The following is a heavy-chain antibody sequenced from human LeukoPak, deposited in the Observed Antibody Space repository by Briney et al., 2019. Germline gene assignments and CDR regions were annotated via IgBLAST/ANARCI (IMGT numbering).Heavy chain of an antibody. Sequence: SVKVSCKASGGTFSSYAISWVRQAPGQGLEWMGRIIPIFGTANYAQKFQGRVTITTDESTSTAYMELSSLRSEDTAVYYCAGGRIITIYGVDHHDAYDFWGQGTMVTVSS. CDR3: AGGRIITIYGVDHHDAYDF. CDR2: IIPIFGTA. J-gene: IGHJ3*01. D-gene: IGHD3-3*01. CDR1: GGTFSSYA. V-gene: IGHV1-69*05.